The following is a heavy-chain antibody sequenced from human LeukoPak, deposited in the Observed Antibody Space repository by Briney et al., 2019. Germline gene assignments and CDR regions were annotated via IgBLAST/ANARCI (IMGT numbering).Heavy chain of an antibody. J-gene: IGHJ4*02. V-gene: IGHV3-15*01. CDR1: GFTFSNAW. CDR3: ARDLGYYGSGSYDY. D-gene: IGHD3-10*01. CDR2: IKSKTDDGTA. Sequence: GGSLRLSCAASGFTFSNAWMTWVRQAPGKGLEWVGRIKSKTDDGTADYAAPVKGRFIISRDDSKDTLYLQMNSLRAEDTAVYYCARDLGYYGSGSYDYWGQGTLVTVSS.